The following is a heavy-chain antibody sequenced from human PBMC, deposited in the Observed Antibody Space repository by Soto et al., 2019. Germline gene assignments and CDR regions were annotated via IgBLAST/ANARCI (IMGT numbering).Heavy chain of an antibody. Sequence: QVPLVQSGAEVKKPGASVKVSCKASGYTFTSYGISWVRQAPGQGLEWMGWISAYNGNTNYAQKLQGRVTMTTDTSTSTAYMELRSLRSDDTAVYYCARDLLSDSSYNWFDPWGQGTLVTVSS. CDR1: GYTFTSYG. CDR3: ARDLLSDSSYNWFDP. D-gene: IGHD3-10*01. J-gene: IGHJ5*02. V-gene: IGHV1-18*01. CDR2: ISAYNGNT.